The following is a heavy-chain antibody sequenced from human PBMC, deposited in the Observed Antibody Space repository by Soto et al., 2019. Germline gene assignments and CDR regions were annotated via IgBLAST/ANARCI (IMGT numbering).Heavy chain of an antibody. CDR3: TMVRRDYYYYMAV. CDR2: INPSGVST. D-gene: IGHD3-10*01. Sequence: ASVKVSCKASGYTFTSYYMHWVRQAPGQGLEWMGIINPSGVSTSYAQKFQGRVTMTRYTSISTAYMELSSLRSEDTAVYYCTMVRRDYYYYMAVWGKGTTVTVSS. J-gene: IGHJ6*03. CDR1: GYTFTSYY. V-gene: IGHV1-46*03.